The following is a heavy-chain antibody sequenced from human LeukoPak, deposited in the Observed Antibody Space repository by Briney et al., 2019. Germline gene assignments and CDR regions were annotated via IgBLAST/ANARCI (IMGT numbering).Heavy chain of an antibody. CDR3: AREASGSSVFDI. CDR1: GGSISSYY. J-gene: IGHJ3*02. Sequence: SETLSLTCTVSGGSISSYYWSWIRQPPGKGLEWIGYIYYSGSTNYNPSLKSRVTISVDTSKNQFSLKLSSVTAADTAVYYCAREASGSSVFDIWGQGTMVTASS. V-gene: IGHV4-59*01. CDR2: IYYSGST. D-gene: IGHD1-26*01.